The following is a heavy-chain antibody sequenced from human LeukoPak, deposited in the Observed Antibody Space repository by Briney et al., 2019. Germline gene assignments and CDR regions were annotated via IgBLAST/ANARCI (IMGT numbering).Heavy chain of an antibody. CDR2: INPNSGGT. V-gene: IGHV1-2*02. D-gene: IGHD1-7*01. Sequence: ASVKVSCKASGYTFADYYMHWVRQAPGQGLEYMGWINPNSGGTDYAQKFQGRVTMTRDTSINTAYMELSRLRSDDTAVYYCARGLELHWGQGTLVTVSS. CDR1: GYTFADYY. J-gene: IGHJ4*02. CDR3: ARGLELH.